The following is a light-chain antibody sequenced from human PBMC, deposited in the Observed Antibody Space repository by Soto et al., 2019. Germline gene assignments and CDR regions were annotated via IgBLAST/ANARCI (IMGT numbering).Light chain of an antibody. CDR1: QSVSSY. CDR3: QQYGSSPRT. J-gene: IGKJ1*01. CDR2: GAS. V-gene: IGKV3-20*01. Sequence: DIVMTQSPATLSLSPGERATLSCRASQSVSSYLAWYQQKPGQAPRLHIYGASTRATGIPDRFTGSGSGTDFTLTISRLEPEDFAVYYCQQYGSSPRTFGQGTKVDIK.